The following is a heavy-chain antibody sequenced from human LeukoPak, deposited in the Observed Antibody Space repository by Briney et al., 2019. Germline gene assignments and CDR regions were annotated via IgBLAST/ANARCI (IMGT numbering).Heavy chain of an antibody. CDR3: AKWAYYDFWSGHYKSHFDS. Sequence: PGGSLRLSCVVSGFTFKNYAMSWVRQAPGKGLECVSSIRGSGNGTDYADSVKGRFTVSRDNSKNILYLHMNTLSAEDTAVYYCAKWAYYDFWSGHYKSHFDSWGQGTLVTVSP. D-gene: IGHD3-3*01. CDR2: IRGSGNGT. J-gene: IGHJ4*02. V-gene: IGHV3-23*01. CDR1: GFTFKNYA.